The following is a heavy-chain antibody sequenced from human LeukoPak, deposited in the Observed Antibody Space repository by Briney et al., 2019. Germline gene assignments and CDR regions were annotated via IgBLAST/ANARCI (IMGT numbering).Heavy chain of an antibody. J-gene: IGHJ3*02. CDR2: ISYDGSNK. CDR3: AKESTMSAGSFDI. V-gene: IGHV3-30*18. D-gene: IGHD5/OR15-5a*01. Sequence: GRSLRLSCAASGFSFSNYDMHWVRQAPGKGLEWVAVISYDGSNKYYADSVKGRFTISRDNSKNTLFLQTNSLRAEDTAVYYCAKESTMSAGSFDIWGQGTMVTVSS. CDR1: GFSFSNYD.